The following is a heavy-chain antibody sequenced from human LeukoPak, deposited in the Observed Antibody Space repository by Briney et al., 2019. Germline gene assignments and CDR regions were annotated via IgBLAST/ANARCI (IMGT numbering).Heavy chain of an antibody. J-gene: IGHJ4*02. Sequence: GGSLRLSCAASGFTFSSYAMTWVRQAPGKGLQWVSAVSGSGAHTYYADSVKGRFTISRDNAKNTVSLQMNSLRAGDTAVYYCAGFKAGSSPYWGQGTLVTVSS. CDR1: GFTFSSYA. CDR2: VSGSGAHT. CDR3: AGFKAGSSPY. V-gene: IGHV3-23*01. D-gene: IGHD2-15*01.